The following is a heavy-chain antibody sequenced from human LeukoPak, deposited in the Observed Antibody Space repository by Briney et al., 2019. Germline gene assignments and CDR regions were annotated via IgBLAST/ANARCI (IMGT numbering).Heavy chain of an antibody. CDR2: ISGSGGST. V-gene: IGHV3-23*01. CDR3: AKPIVVVPAADRNMDV. CDR1: GFTFSSYA. J-gene: IGHJ6*03. Sequence: GSLRLSCAASGFTFSSYAMSWVRQAPGKGLEWVSAISGSGGSTYYADSVKGRFTISRDNSKNTLYLQMNSLRAEDTAVYYCAKPIVVVPAADRNMDVWGKGTTVTVSS. D-gene: IGHD2-2*01.